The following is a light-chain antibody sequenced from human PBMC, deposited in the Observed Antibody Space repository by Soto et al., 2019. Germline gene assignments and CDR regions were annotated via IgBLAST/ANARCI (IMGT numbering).Light chain of an antibody. CDR2: RAS. V-gene: IGKV3-20*01. J-gene: IGKJ3*01. CDR1: QSVDRD. CDR3: HQYGNSHFT. Sequence: EIVLTQSPGTLSLSPGERATLSCRASQSVDRDLTWYQQKPGQAPRLLISRASTGAPGIPDRFSGSGSGTDFILTISRLEPEDFAVYYCHQYGNSHFTFGPGTKVDIK.